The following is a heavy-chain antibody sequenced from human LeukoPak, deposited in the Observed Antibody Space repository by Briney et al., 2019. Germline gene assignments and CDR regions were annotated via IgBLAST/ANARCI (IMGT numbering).Heavy chain of an antibody. CDR1: GGSISTSSFY. CDR2: INHSGST. D-gene: IGHD1-14*01. J-gene: IGHJ4*02. Sequence: SETLSLTCTVSGGSISTSSFYWGWIRQPPGKGLEWIGEINHSGSTNYNPSLKSRVTISVDTSKNQFSLKLSSVTAADTAVYYCARVRYHFLSDYFDYWGQGTLVTVSS. CDR3: ARVRYHFLSDYFDY. V-gene: IGHV4-39*07.